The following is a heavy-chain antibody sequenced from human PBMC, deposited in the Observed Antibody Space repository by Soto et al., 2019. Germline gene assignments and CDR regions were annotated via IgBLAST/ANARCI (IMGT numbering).Heavy chain of an antibody. D-gene: IGHD3-22*01. Sequence: ASVKVSCKASGYTFTSYGISWVRQAPGQGLEWMGWISSYNGNTYYAQKVQGRVTMTTDTSTSTAQMELRSLRSDDTAVYYCARGSYRSGTSDPFDYWGQGTLVTVSS. CDR3: ARGSYRSGTSDPFDY. V-gene: IGHV1-18*01. CDR2: ISSYNGNT. J-gene: IGHJ4*02. CDR1: GYTFTSYG.